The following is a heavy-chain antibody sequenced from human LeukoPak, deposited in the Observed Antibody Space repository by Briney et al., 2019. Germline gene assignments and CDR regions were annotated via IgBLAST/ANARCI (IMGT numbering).Heavy chain of an antibody. V-gene: IGHV4-59*01. CDR2: IYYSGCT. CDR3: ASSHCSSTSCYGPYYFDY. J-gene: IGHJ4*02. Sequence: SETLSLTCTVSGGSISSYYWSWIRQPPGKGLEWVGYIYYSGCTNYNPSLKSRVTISVDTSKNQFSLKLSSVTAADTAVYYCASSHCSSTSCYGPYYFDYWGQGTLVTVSS. D-gene: IGHD2-2*01. CDR1: GGSISSYY.